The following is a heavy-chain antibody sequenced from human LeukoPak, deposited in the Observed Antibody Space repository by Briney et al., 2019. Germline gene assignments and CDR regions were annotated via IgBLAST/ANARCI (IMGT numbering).Heavy chain of an antibody. J-gene: IGHJ4*02. CDR3: AKDRRRTTVTMYDY. CDR2: ISGSGDST. CDR1: GFTFSSYD. D-gene: IGHD4-17*01. V-gene: IGHV3-23*01. Sequence: GGSLRLSCAASGFTFSSYDMSWVRQAPGKGLEWVSAISGSGDSTYYADSVKGQFTISRDNSKNTLYLQMNSLRAEDTAVYFCAKDRRRTTVTMYDYWGQGTLVTVSS.